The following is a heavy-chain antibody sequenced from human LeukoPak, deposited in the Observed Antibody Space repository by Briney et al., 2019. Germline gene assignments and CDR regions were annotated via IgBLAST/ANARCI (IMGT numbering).Heavy chain of an antibody. J-gene: IGHJ4*02. CDR1: GGTFSSYA. CDR3: ARYYGSGSYYTPFFDY. V-gene: IGHV1-69*13. Sequence: SVKVSCRASGGTFSSYAISWVRQAPGQGLEWMGGIIPIFGTANYAQKFQGRVTITADESTSTAYMELSSLRSEDTAVYYCARYYGSGSYYTPFFDYWGQGTLVTVSS. CDR2: IIPIFGTA. D-gene: IGHD3-10*01.